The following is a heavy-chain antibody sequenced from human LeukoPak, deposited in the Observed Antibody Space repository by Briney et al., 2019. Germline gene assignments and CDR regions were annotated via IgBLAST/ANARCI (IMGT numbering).Heavy chain of an antibody. CDR1: GGSISSYY. V-gene: IGHV4-59*01. CDR3: VREGYQLLGGYYYYYMDV. Sequence: SETLSLTCTVSGGSISSYYWSWIRQSPGKGLEWIGYVYYSGSTDYNPSLKSRVIISVDTSKNQFSLTLSSVTAADTAMYFCVREGYQLLGGYYYYYMDVWGKGTTVSVSS. CDR2: VYYSGST. D-gene: IGHD2-2*01. J-gene: IGHJ6*03.